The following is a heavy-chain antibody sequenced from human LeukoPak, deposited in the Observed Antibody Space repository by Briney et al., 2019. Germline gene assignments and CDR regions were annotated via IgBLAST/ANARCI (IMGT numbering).Heavy chain of an antibody. Sequence: PSETLSLTCTVSGGSISSYYWSWIRQPPGKGLEWIGYIYDSGSTNYNPSLKSRVTISVDTSKNQFSLKLSSVTAADTAVYYCTRSGGWWSLDYWGQGALVTVSS. J-gene: IGHJ4*02. CDR3: TRSGGWWSLDY. D-gene: IGHD2-8*02. CDR1: GGSISSYY. CDR2: IYDSGST. V-gene: IGHV4-59*12.